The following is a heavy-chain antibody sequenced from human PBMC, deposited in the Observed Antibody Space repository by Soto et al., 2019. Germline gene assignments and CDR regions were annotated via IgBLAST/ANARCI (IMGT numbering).Heavy chain of an antibody. CDR3: ARGRHYGMDV. CDR1: GFTFGSYW. V-gene: IGHV3-74*01. CDR2: IDSDGSST. Sequence: LRLYCAASGFTFGSYWMNWVRQAPGKGLVWVSRIDSDGSSTTYADSVKGRFTTSRDNAKNTLYLQMSSLRVEDTAVYYCARGRHYGMDVWGQGTTVTGS. J-gene: IGHJ6*01.